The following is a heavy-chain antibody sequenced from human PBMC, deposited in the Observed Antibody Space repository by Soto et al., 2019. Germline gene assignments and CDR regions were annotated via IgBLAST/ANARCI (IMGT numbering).Heavy chain of an antibody. CDR2: ISAYNGNT. Sequence: GASVKVSCKASGYTFTSYGISWVRQAPGQGLEWMGWISAYNGNTNYAQKLQGRVTMTTDTSTSTAYMELRSLRSDDTAVYYCARVDIAARPRYYYYGMEVWGQGTTVTVSS. CDR3: ARVDIAARPRYYYYGMEV. J-gene: IGHJ6*02. CDR1: GYTFTSYG. D-gene: IGHD6-6*01. V-gene: IGHV1-18*01.